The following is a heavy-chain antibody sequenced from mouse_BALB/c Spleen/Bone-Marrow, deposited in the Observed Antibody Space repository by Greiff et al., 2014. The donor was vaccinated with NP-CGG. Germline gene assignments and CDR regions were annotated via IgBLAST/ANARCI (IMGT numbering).Heavy chain of an antibody. Sequence: EVKLMESGGGLVKPGGSLKLSCAASGFTFSDYYMYWVRQTPEKRLEWVATISGGGSYTYYPDSVKGRFTISRDNAKNNLYLQMSSLKSEDTAMYYCARVLRPHYYAMDYWGQGTSVAVSS. CDR2: ISGGGSYT. CDR3: ARVLRPHYYAMDY. CDR1: GFTFSDYY. V-gene: IGHV5-4*02. J-gene: IGHJ4*01. D-gene: IGHD1-2*01.